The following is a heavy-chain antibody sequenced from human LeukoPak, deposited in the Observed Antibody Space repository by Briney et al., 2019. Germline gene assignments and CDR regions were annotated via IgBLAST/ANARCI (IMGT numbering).Heavy chain of an antibody. CDR1: GGSISSSSYY. Sequence: PSETLSLTCTVSGGSISSSSYYWGWIRQPRGKGLEWIRSIYYSGSTYYNPSLKGRVTISVDTSKNQFSLKLSSVTAADTAVYYCARPRLVYDAWFDPWGQGTLVTVSS. CDR3: ARPRLVYDAWFDP. V-gene: IGHV4-39*01. CDR2: IYYSGST. D-gene: IGHD5/OR15-5a*01. J-gene: IGHJ5*02.